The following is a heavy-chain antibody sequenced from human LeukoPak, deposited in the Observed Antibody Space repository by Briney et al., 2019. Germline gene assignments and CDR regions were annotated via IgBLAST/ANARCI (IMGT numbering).Heavy chain of an antibody. J-gene: IGHJ6*02. CDR3: ARDSVYCSTTSCFNYYSGMDV. Sequence: GGSLRLSCAASGFTLSNYGIHWVRQAPGKGLEWVAVIWFDGSNKYSADSVKGRFTISRDNSKNTLYLQMNSLRAEDTAVYYCARDSVYCSTTSCFNYYSGMDVWGQGTTVTVSS. D-gene: IGHD2-2*01. V-gene: IGHV3-33*01. CDR2: IWFDGSNK. CDR1: GFTLSNYG.